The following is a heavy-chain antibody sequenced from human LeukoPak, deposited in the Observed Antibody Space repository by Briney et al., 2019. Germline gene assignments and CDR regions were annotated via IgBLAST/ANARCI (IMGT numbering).Heavy chain of an antibody. Sequence: GQSLGLSCAAAGFTFSTHSMVWVRQAPRKGLEWASYISISSSSKYYADSVKGRFTIARDNAENSVYLQMNSLRAEDTAVYYCLRVETYAYYDSWGQGTLVTVSS. CDR3: LRVETYAYYDS. D-gene: IGHD4-23*01. V-gene: IGHV3-48*01. J-gene: IGHJ4*02. CDR1: GFTFSTHS. CDR2: ISISSSSK.